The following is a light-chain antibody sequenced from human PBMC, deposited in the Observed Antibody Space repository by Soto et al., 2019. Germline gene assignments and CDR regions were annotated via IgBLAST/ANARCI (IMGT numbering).Light chain of an antibody. CDR2: GAS. J-gene: IGKJ2*01. V-gene: IGKV3-15*01. CDR3: QQYKDWPPYT. Sequence: EILMTQSQATLSFSPGERATLSCRASQRISSNVAWYQLKPGQAPRLLIYGASTRATGVPARFSGCGSGTEFTLTISSLQSEDFAVYFCQQYKDWPPYTFGQGTKLEIK. CDR1: QRISSN.